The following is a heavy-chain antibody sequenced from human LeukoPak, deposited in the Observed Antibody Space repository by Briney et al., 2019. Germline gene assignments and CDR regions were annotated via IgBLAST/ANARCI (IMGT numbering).Heavy chain of an antibody. D-gene: IGHD3-22*01. CDR1: GFTFDDYA. J-gene: IGHJ3*02. CDR2: ISWNSGSI. V-gene: IGHV3-9*01. CDR3: ARETKYYYDSSGYYYVDPGAFDI. Sequence: GGSLRLSCAASGFTFDDYAMHWVRQAPGKGLEWVSGISWNSGSIGYADSVKGRFTISRDNAKNSLYLQMNSLRAEDTALYYCARETKYYYDSSGYYYVDPGAFDIWGQGTMVTVSS.